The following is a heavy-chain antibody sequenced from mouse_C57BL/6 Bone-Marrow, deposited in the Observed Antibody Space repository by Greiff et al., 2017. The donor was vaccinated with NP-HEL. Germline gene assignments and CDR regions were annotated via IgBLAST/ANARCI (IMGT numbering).Heavy chain of an antibody. J-gene: IGHJ3*01. V-gene: IGHV1-15*01. CDR1: GYTFTDYE. D-gene: IGHD2-10*02. CDR2: IAPETGGT. Sequence: VQLQESGAELVRPGASVTLSCKASGYTFTDYEMHWVQQTPVHGLEWIGAIAPETGGTAYNQQFKGKAILTADKSSSTAYMKLRSLTSEDSAVYYSTRRGYGTDFAYWGQGTLVTVSA. CDR3: TRRGYGTDFAY.